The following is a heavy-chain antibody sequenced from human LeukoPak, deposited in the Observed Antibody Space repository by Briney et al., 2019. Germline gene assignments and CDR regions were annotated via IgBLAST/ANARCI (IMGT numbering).Heavy chain of an antibody. CDR1: GDSISNSDYY. Sequence: PSETLSLACTVSGDSISNSDYYWGWIRQPPGKGLEWIALINYSGRTFYNPSLRSRVTLSVDMSKNQFSLNLNSVTAADTAVYYCARRRKDLNWFDPWGQGTLVTVSS. CDR3: ARRRKDLNWFDP. J-gene: IGHJ5*02. V-gene: IGHV4-39*01. CDR2: INYSGRT.